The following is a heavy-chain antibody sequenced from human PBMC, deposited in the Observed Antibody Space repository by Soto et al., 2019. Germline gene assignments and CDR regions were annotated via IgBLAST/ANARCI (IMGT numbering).Heavy chain of an antibody. D-gene: IGHD6-13*01. CDR3: AHTYDSSSWYYYYYGMDV. V-gene: IGHV2-5*01. Sequence: SGPTLVNPTQTLTLTCTFSGFSLSTSGVGVGWIRQPPGKALEWLALIYWNDDKRYSPSLKSRLTITKDTSKNQVVLTMTNMDPVDTATYYCAHTYDSSSWYYYYYGMDVWGQGTTVTVSS. CDR2: IYWNDDK. J-gene: IGHJ6*02. CDR1: GFSLSTSGVG.